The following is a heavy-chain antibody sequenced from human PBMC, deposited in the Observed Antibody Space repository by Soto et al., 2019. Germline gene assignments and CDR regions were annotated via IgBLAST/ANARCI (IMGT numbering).Heavy chain of an antibody. CDR3: ARGGYDFWSGDYTMYFDY. CDR1: GFTVSGNY. J-gene: IGHJ4*02. CDR2: IYSGGST. V-gene: IGHV3-53*04. D-gene: IGHD3-3*01. Sequence: GSLRLSCAASGFTVSGNYMSWVRQAPGKGLEWVSVIYSGGSTYYADSVKGRFTISRHNSKNTLYLQMNSLRAEDTAVYYCARGGYDFWSGDYTMYFDYWGQGTLVTVSS.